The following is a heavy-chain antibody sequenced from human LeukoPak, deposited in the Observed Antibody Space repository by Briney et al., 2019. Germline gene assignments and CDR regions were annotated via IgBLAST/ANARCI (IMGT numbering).Heavy chain of an antibody. CDR3: ARPRRQGGGTHAFDI. V-gene: IGHV5-51*01. Sequence: GESLKISCRGSGYSFTDYWVAWVRHMPGKGLEWMGFIWPGDSSTMYSPSFQGQVTISVDKSISTAYLQWNSLKASDTAMYYCARPRRQGGGTHAFDIWGQGIMVTVSS. CDR2: IWPGDSST. D-gene: IGHD2-15*01. CDR1: GYSFTDYW. J-gene: IGHJ3*02.